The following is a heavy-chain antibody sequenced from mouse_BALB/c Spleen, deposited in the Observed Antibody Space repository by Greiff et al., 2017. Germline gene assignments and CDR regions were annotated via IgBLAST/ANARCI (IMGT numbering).Heavy chain of an antibody. CDR2: IDPANGNT. V-gene: IGHV14-3*02. J-gene: IGHJ4*01. Sequence: EVKLQESGAELVKPGASVKLSCTASGFNIKDTYMHWVKQRPEQGLEWIGRIDPANGNTKYDPTFQGKATITADTSSNTAYLQLSSLTSEDTAVYYCAGWDGNAMDYWGQGTSVTVSS. D-gene: IGHD4-1*01. CDR3: AGWDGNAMDY. CDR1: GFNIKDTY.